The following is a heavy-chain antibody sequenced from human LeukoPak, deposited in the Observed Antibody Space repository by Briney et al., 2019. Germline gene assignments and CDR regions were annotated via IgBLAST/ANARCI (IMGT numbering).Heavy chain of an antibody. CDR2: IKQDGTDK. CDR1: GFTFSSYW. CDR3: MRGVPTGIDYFDY. V-gene: IGHV3-7*01. J-gene: IGHJ4*02. Sequence: PGGSLRLSCAASGFTFSSYWMTWVRQAPGKGLEWVANIKQDGTDKYYVDSVKGRFTISRDNAKNSMYLQMNSLRAEDTAVYYCMRGVPTGIDYFDYWGQGTLVTVSS. D-gene: IGHD1-1*01.